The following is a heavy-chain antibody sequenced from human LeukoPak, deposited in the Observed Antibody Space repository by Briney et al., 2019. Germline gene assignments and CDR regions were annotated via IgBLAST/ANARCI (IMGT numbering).Heavy chain of an antibody. J-gene: IGHJ4*02. D-gene: IGHD6-13*01. CDR3: ARYPGRAAAVPRFDY. CDR1: GFTVSSNY. CDR2: IYAGGNT. Sequence: GGSLRLSCAASGFTVSSNYMSWVRQAPGKGLEWVGIIYAGGNTYYADSVQGRFSISRDSYNNTVYLQMNSLRPEDTAVYYCARYPGRAAAVPRFDYWGQGTLVTVSS. V-gene: IGHV3-66*01.